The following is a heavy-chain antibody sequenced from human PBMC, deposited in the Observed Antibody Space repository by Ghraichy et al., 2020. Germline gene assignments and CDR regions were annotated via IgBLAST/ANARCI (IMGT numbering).Heavy chain of an antibody. D-gene: IGHD3-22*01. CDR3: ARDLFYFDNGGYYASDF. Sequence: GGSLRLSCVVSGFTFSNYWMTWVRQSPGKGLEWVGNIKQDGSARYYVDSVEGRFTISRDNAKNSLYLQMNSLRAEDTAVYYCARDLFYFDNGGYYASDFRGQGTLVTVSS. CDR1: GFTFSNYW. CDR2: IKQDGSAR. J-gene: IGHJ4*02. V-gene: IGHV3-7*01.